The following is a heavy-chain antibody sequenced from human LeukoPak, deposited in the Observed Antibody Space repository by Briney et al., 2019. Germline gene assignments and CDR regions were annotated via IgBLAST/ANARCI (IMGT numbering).Heavy chain of an antibody. CDR2: INHSEST. CDR3: ARRPRGILYYYYMDV. Sequence: PSETLSLTCAVYGGSFSGYYWSWIRQPPGKGLEWIGEINHSESTNYNPSLKSRVTISVDTSKNQFSLKLSSVTAADTAVYYCARRPRGILYYYYMDVWGKGTTVTVSS. CDR1: GGSFSGYY. V-gene: IGHV4-34*01. D-gene: IGHD3-16*01. J-gene: IGHJ6*03.